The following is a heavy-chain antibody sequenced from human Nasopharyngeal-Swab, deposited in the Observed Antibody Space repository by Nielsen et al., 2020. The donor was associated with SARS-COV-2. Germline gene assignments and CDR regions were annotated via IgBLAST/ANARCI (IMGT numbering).Heavy chain of an antibody. CDR2: ISSSSSYI. CDR3: ARDATEDIVVVVAATKYYYYGMDV. J-gene: IGHJ6*02. Sequence: GESLKISCAASGFTFSSYSMNWVRQAPGKGLEWVSSISSSSSYIYYADSVKGRFTISRDNAKTSLYLQMNSLRAEDTAVYYCARDATEDIVVVVAATKYYYYGMDVWGQGTTVTVSS. D-gene: IGHD2-15*01. V-gene: IGHV3-21*01. CDR1: GFTFSSYS.